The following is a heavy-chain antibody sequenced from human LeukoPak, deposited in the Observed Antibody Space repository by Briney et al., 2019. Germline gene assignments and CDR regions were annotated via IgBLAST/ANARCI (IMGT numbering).Heavy chain of an antibody. Sequence: PGGSLRLSCAASGFTFSSYGMRWVRQAPGKGLEWLSSISGSGGSTYYADSVKGRFTISRDNSKNTLYLQMNSLRAEDTAVYYCAKDYKGVWLAYGSGSLESDYWGQGTLVAVSS. J-gene: IGHJ4*02. D-gene: IGHD3-10*01. V-gene: IGHV3-23*01. CDR3: AKDYKGVWLAYGSGSLESDY. CDR1: GFTFSSYG. CDR2: ISGSGGST.